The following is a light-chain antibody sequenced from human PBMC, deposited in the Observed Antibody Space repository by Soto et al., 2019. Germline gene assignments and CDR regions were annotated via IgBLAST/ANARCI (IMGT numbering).Light chain of an antibody. CDR2: KAS. CDR3: QQYNNYWT. Sequence: DIQMTQSPSTLFVSVGDRVTITCRASQSINNWLAWYQQKPGKAPNLLIYKASTLESGVPSRFSGSGSGTEFILTISSLQPDDFATYYCQQYNNYWTFGQGTKVEIK. CDR1: QSINNW. V-gene: IGKV1-5*03. J-gene: IGKJ1*01.